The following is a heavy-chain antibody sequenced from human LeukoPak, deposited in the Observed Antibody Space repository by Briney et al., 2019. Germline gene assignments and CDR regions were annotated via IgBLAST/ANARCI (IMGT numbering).Heavy chain of an antibody. J-gene: IGHJ4*02. Sequence: SETLSLTCTVSGGSISSGGYYWSWIRQHPGKGLEWIGYIYYSGSTYYNPSLKSRVTISLDTSKNQFSLKLSSVTAADTAVYYCASVPPGASVTYFDYWGQGTLVTVSS. CDR3: ASVPPGASVTYFDY. V-gene: IGHV4-31*03. D-gene: IGHD4-17*01. CDR2: IYYSGST. CDR1: GGSISSGGYY.